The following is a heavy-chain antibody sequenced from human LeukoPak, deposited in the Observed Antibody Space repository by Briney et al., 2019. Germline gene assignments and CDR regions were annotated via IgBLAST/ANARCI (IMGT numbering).Heavy chain of an antibody. D-gene: IGHD3-22*01. Sequence: PGGSLRLSCAASGFTFSSYSMNWVRQAPGKGLEWVSYISSSGSTIYYADSVKGRFTISRDNAKNSLYLQMNSLRAEDTAVYYCARALGYYYDSSGYLDYWGQGTLVTVSS. CDR2: ISSSGSTI. CDR3: ARALGYYYDSSGYLDY. V-gene: IGHV3-48*04. CDR1: GFTFSSYS. J-gene: IGHJ4*02.